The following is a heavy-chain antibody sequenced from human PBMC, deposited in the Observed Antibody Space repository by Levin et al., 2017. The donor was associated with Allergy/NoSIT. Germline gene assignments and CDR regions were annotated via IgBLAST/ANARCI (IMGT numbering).Heavy chain of an antibody. CDR2: FKSKTDGGTT. CDR3: TTDGRNDGLDY. D-gene: IGHD1-1*01. J-gene: IGHJ4*02. Sequence: GGSLRLSCAASGFTFSNAWMSWVRQAPGKGLEWVGRFKSKTDGGTTDYAAPVKGRFTISRDDSKNTLYLQMNSLKTEDTAVYYCTTDGRNDGLDYWGQGTLVTVSS. CDR1: GFTFSNAW. V-gene: IGHV3-15*01.